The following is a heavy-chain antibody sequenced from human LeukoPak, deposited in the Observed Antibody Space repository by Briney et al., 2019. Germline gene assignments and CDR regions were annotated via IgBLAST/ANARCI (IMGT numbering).Heavy chain of an antibody. CDR1: GFTFSSYA. CDR3: SGYSPFDY. J-gene: IGHJ4*02. Sequence: GGSLRLSCAASGFTFSSYAMHWVRQAPGKGQEWVAVISYDGSNKYYADSVKGRFTISRDNSKNTLYLQMNSLRAEDTAVYYCSGYSPFDYWGQGSLVTVSS. CDR2: ISYDGSNK. D-gene: IGHD5-18*01. V-gene: IGHV3-30-3*01.